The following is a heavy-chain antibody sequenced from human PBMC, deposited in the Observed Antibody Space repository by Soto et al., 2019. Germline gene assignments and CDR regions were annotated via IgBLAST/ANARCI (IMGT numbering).Heavy chain of an antibody. J-gene: IGHJ4*02. D-gene: IGHD5-12*01. V-gene: IGHV1-69*01. CDR1: GGTFSSLG. CDR3: ATRGTQGRWLEFADY. CDR2: IIPISGRT. Sequence: QVQLLQSGAEVKRPGSSVKVSCEASGGTFSSLGFTWVRQAPGQGLEWMGGIIPISGRTTFAQKFQGRVTITADESTRATCMELTTLTSDDTAMYYCATRGTQGRWLEFADYWGQGTLVTVSS.